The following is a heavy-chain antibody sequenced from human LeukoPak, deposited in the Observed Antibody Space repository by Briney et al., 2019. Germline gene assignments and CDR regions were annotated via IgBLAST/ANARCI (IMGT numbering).Heavy chain of an antibody. CDR2: INHSGST. D-gene: IGHD3-10*01. V-gene: IGHV4-34*01. CDR1: GGSFSGYY. CDR3: ASTMVRGFYYYGMGV. J-gene: IGHJ6*02. Sequence: PSETLSLTCAVYGGSFSGYYWSWIRQPPGKGLEWIGEINHSGSTNYNPSLKSRVTISVDTSKNLFSLKLSSVTAADTAVYYCASTMVRGFYYYGMGVWGQGTTVTVSS.